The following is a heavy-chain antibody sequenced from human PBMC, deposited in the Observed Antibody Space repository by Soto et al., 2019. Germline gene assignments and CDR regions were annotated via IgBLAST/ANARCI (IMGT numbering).Heavy chain of an antibody. J-gene: IGHJ6*02. Sequence: EVQLLESGGGLVQPGGSLRLSCAASGFTFSSYAMSWVRQAPGKGLEWVSAISGSGGSTYYADSVKGRFTISRDNSKNPGELQRNGVGAEGTAVYCWGKVGGGGSITIFGVVTYGMDVWGQGTTVTVSS. D-gene: IGHD3-3*01. V-gene: IGHV3-23*01. CDR1: GFTFSSYA. CDR3: GKVGGGGSITIFGVVTYGMDV. CDR2: ISGSGGST.